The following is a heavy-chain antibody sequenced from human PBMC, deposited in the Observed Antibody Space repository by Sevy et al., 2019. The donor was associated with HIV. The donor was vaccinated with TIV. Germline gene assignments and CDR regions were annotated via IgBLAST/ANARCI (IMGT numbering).Heavy chain of an antibody. Sequence: GGSLRLSCAASGFTFSSYSMNWVRQAPGKGLEWISSISSSSSYIYYADSVMGRFTISRDNAKNSLYLQMNSLRAEDTAVYYCARVASIVGAHDAFDIWGQGTMVTVSS. J-gene: IGHJ3*02. D-gene: IGHD1-26*01. CDR3: ARVASIVGAHDAFDI. CDR2: ISSSSSYI. CDR1: GFTFSSYS. V-gene: IGHV3-21*01.